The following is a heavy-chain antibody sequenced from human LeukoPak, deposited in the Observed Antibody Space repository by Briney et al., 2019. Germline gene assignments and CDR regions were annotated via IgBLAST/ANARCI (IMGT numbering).Heavy chain of an antibody. CDR3: AREVTYYYDSSGSPGDY. J-gene: IGHJ4*02. Sequence: GGSLRLSCAASGFTFSSYGMHWVRQAPGKGLEWVAVIWYDGSNKYYADSVKGRFTISRDNSKNTLYLQMNSLRAEDTAVYHCAREVTYYYDSSGSPGDYWGQGTLVTVSS. CDR2: IWYDGSNK. D-gene: IGHD3-22*01. V-gene: IGHV3-33*01. CDR1: GFTFSSYG.